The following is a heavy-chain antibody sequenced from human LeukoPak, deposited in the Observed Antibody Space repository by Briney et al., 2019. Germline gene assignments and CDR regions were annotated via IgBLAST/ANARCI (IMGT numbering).Heavy chain of an antibody. Sequence: GGSLRLSCVGSGFTFGSNGMHWVRQAPGKGLEWVAVIYYDGSEQYYADSVKGRFTISRDNSKNTLYLQMNSLRAEDTAVYYCAKVAWLDRSALDYWGQGTLVTVSS. V-gene: IGHV3-33*06. J-gene: IGHJ4*02. D-gene: IGHD6-19*01. CDR1: GFTFGSNG. CDR3: AKVAWLDRSALDY. CDR2: IYYDGSEQ.